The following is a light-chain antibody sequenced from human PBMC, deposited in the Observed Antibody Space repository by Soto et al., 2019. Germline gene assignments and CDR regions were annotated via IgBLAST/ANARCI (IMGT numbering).Light chain of an antibody. Sequence: DIQLTQSPSCLSASVGDRVTITCRASQGINIFLAWFQQKPGKAPNLLISAASTLQSGVPSRFSGSGSETEFTLTITSLQPEDSATYYCQQRNSYLRTFGRRIKVDIX. CDR3: QQRNSYLRT. CDR2: AAS. V-gene: IGKV1-9*01. CDR1: QGINIF. J-gene: IGKJ2*01.